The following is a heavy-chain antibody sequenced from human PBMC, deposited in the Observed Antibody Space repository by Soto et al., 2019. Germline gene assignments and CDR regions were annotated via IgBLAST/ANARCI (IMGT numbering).Heavy chain of an antibody. CDR3: ARDRHIVVVPAAIPRYYYYGMDV. CDR2: IYYSGST. V-gene: IGHV4-30-4*01. Sequence: QVQLQESGPGLVKPSQTLSLTCTVSGGSISSGDYYWSWIRQPPGKGLEWIGYIYYSGSTYYNPSLKSRVTISVDTSKNQFSLQLSSVTAADTAVYYCARDRHIVVVPAAIPRYYYYGMDVWGQGTTVTVSS. J-gene: IGHJ6*02. CDR1: GGSISSGDYY. D-gene: IGHD2-2*02.